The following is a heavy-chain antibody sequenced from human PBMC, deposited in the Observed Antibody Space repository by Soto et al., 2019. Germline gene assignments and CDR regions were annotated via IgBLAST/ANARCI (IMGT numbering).Heavy chain of an antibody. D-gene: IGHD2-2*01. CDR3: ARVLGHCSSTSCHDY. CDR1: GYTFTNYG. V-gene: IGHV1-69*06. Sequence: SVKVSCKASGYTFTNYGISWVRQAPGQGLEWMGWIIPIFGTANYAQKFQGRVTITADKSTSTAYMELSSLRSEDTAVYYCARVLGHCSSTSCHDYWGQGTLVTVSS. CDR2: IIPIFGTA. J-gene: IGHJ4*02.